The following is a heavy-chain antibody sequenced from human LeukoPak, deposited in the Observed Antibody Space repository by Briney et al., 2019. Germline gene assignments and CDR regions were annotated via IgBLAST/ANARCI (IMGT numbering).Heavy chain of an antibody. J-gene: IGHJ4*02. CDR1: GGSFRNYD. D-gene: IGHD6-13*01. V-gene: IGHV4-59*01. CDR2: IYSSGST. Sequence: SEPLSLTCTVSGGSFRNYDWNWGRQPPGQALEWIGFIYSSGSTNYNPSFKSRVAISLDTSKNLFSLRLNSVTAADTAIYYCARGGSRSWRTGYYFNYWGQGTLVTASS. CDR3: ARGGSRSWRTGYYFNY.